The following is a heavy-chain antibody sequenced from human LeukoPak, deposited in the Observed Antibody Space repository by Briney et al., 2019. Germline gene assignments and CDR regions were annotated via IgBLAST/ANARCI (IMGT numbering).Heavy chain of an antibody. CDR1: GGSITSGDYY. Sequence: SETLSLTCTVSGGSITSGDYYWSWIRQPPGKGLEWIGYIYYSGSTYYTPSLKSRVTISADTSKNQFSLKLSSVTAADTGVYYCARGSNSGYDPAPFDYWGQGTLVTVSS. V-gene: IGHV4-30-4*01. CDR2: IYYSGST. D-gene: IGHD5-12*01. J-gene: IGHJ4*02. CDR3: ARGSNSGYDPAPFDY.